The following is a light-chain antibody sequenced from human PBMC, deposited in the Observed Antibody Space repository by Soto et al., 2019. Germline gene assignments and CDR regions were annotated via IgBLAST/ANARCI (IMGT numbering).Light chain of an antibody. CDR2: EVN. Sequence: QSALTQPPSASGSPGQSVTISCTGTSSDVGGYNYVSWYQQHPGKAPKVMIYEVNKRPSGVPDRFSGSKSGNTASLTVSGLLAEDEADYYCSSYAGTNILYVFGTGTKVTVL. V-gene: IGLV2-8*01. CDR1: SSDVGGYNY. J-gene: IGLJ1*01. CDR3: SSYAGTNILYV.